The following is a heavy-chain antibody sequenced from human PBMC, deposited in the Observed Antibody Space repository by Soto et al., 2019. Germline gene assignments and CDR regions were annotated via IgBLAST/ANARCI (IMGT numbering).Heavy chain of an antibody. V-gene: IGHV3-74*01. CDR3: ARVAVTGDFY. J-gene: IGHJ4*02. D-gene: IGHD6-19*01. CDR2: VSSDGSIA. Sequence: GGSLRLSCAASRFTFSHYWMHWVRQAPGKGLVWVSRVSSDGSIATYADSVKGRFTISRDNANNTLYLQMNSLRAEDTAVYYCARVAVTGDFYWGQGTLVTVS. CDR1: RFTFSHYW.